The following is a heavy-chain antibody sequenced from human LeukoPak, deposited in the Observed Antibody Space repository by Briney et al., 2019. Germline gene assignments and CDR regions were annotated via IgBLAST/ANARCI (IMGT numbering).Heavy chain of an antibody. Sequence: GASVKVSCKASGYIFSDYWIHWVRQAPGRGLECMGWIDPASGITNQPQKFQGRITVTRDTSASTVYMDLTRLTTDDTAVYYCARVGAPGGLRPYHYYYWGQGTLVTVSS. V-gene: IGHV1-2*02. CDR2: IDPASGIT. J-gene: IGHJ4*02. D-gene: IGHD3-16*01. CDR1: GYIFSDYW. CDR3: ARVGAPGGLRPYHYYY.